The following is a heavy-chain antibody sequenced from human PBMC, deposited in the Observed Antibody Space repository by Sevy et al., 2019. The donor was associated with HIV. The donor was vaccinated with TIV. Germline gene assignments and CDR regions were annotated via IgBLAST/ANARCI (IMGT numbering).Heavy chain of an antibody. Sequence: SETLSLTCAVSGYSISSGYYWGWIRQPPGKGLEWIGSIYHSGSTYYNQSLKSRVTISVDTSKNQFSLKLSSVTAADTAVYYCARADPIVVVPAAKGGWFDPWGQGTLVTVSS. D-gene: IGHD2-2*01. V-gene: IGHV4-38-2*01. CDR2: IYHSGST. CDR1: GYSISSGYY. CDR3: ARADPIVVVPAAKGGWFDP. J-gene: IGHJ5*02.